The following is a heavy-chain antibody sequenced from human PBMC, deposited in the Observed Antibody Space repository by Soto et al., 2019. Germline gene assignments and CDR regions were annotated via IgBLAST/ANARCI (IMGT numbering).Heavy chain of an antibody. CDR1: GSTFSSYG. V-gene: IGHV3-30*18. CDR2: ISYDGSNK. D-gene: IGHD1-7*01. J-gene: IGHJ6*02. CDR3: AKDRVIPPWNYVSGMDV. Sequence: AGGSLRLSCAASGSTFSSYGMHWVRQAPGKGLEWVAVISYDGSNKYYADSVKGRFTISRDNSKNTLYLQMNSLRAEDTAVYYCAKDRVIPPWNYVSGMDVWGQGTTVTVSS.